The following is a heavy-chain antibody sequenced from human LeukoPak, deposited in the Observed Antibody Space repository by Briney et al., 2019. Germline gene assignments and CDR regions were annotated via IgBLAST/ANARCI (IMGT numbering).Heavy chain of an antibody. CDR3: ARTNHADDF. CDR2: INTSGSST. V-gene: IGHV3-74*03. Sequence: GGSLRLSCAASGFTFSDYWMHWVRQVPGKGLVWVSGINTSGSSTTYAESVRGRFTISRDNAKNTLYLQMDSLRAEDTGVYYCARTNHADDFWGKGTLVTVSS. D-gene: IGHD2-8*01. CDR1: GFTFSDYW. J-gene: IGHJ4*02.